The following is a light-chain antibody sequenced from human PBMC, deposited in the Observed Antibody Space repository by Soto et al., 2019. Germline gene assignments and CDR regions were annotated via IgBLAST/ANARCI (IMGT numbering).Light chain of an antibody. CDR1: QSINSY. CDR3: QQTYSNPPWT. Sequence: DIQMTQSPSSLSASVGDRVTITCRASQSINSYVNWYQQKPGKAPKLLTNAESSLQSGVPSRFSGSESGTDFTLTISSLQPEDFATYYCQQTYSNPPWTFGQGTEVEIK. J-gene: IGKJ1*01. CDR2: AES. V-gene: IGKV1-39*01.